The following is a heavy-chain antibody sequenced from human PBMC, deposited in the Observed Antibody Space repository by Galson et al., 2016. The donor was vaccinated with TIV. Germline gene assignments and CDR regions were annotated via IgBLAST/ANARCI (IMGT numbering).Heavy chain of an antibody. J-gene: IGHJ6*02. CDR1: GYIFTNFY. V-gene: IGHV1-46*01. Sequence: SVKVSCKASGYIFTNFYLHWVRQAPGQGLEWMGIMNLDSGTTTYAQKFQGRINMTRDTSTSTSYMEVRSLRSEDTAVYFCARDYRIMSTPTLDLWGQGTTVTVSS. D-gene: IGHD2-2*01. CDR3: ARDYRIMSTPTLDL. CDR2: MNLDSGTT.